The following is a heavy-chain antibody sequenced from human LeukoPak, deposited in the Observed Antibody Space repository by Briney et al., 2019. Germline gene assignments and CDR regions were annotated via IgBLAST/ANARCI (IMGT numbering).Heavy chain of an antibody. V-gene: IGHV4-30-4*08. J-gene: IGHJ6*03. Sequence: SETLSLTCTVSGGSFSSGDYYWSWVRQPPGKGLEWLGNIYYSGSTYYNPSLKSRVTISVDTSKNQFSLKLSSVTAADTAVYYCARDLIDHYYYYYYYMDVWGKGTTVTVSS. CDR2: IYYSGST. D-gene: IGHD2-21*01. CDR1: GGSFSSGDYY. CDR3: ARDLIDHYYYYYYYMDV.